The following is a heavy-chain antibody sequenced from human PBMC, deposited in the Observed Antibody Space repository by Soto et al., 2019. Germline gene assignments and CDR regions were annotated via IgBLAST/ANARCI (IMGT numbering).Heavy chain of an antibody. J-gene: IGHJ4*02. CDR1: GFTFSTYA. V-gene: IGHV3-23*01. CDR2: ITGSGGGP. Sequence: EVQLLESGVGLEQPGGSLRLACAASGFTFSTYAMSWVREAPGKGLEWVSAITGSGGGPYYADSVKGRFTISRDNSKSTLYLQMNSLRAEDTAVYYCAKRAGPYYFDYWGQGTLVTVSS. CDR3: AKRAGPYYFDY.